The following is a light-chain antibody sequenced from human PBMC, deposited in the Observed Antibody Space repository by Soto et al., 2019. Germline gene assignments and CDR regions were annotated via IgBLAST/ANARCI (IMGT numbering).Light chain of an antibody. Sequence: EIVLTQSPATLSVSPGERATLSCRASQSVGSPLAWYQQKPGQAPRLLIYGASNRATGIPDRFSGSGSGTDFTLTISRLEPEDFAVYYCQQYGSSGTFGQGTKVDIK. CDR2: GAS. V-gene: IGKV3-20*01. J-gene: IGKJ1*01. CDR3: QQYGSSGT. CDR1: QSVGSP.